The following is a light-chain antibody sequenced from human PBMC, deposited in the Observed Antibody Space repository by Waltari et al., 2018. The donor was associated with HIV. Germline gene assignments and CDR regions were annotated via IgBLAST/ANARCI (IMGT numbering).Light chain of an antibody. CDR3: HQRSNWPIT. Sequence: EIVLTQSPASLSLSPGERATLSCRASQSVGSYLAWYQQKPGQAPRLLIYGASSRATGIPARFSGSGSGTDFTLTISSLEPGELAIYYCHQRSNWPITFGQGTRLEIK. CDR1: QSVGSY. V-gene: IGKV3-11*01. J-gene: IGKJ5*01. CDR2: GAS.